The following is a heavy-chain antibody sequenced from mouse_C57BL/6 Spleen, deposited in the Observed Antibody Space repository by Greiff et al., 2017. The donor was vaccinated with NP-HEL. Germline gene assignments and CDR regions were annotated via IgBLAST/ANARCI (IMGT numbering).Heavy chain of an antibody. CDR3: ARSLTTVVADY. V-gene: IGHV1-66*01. CDR2: IYPGSGNT. CDR1: GYSFTSYY. J-gene: IGHJ2*01. D-gene: IGHD1-1*01. Sequence: VQLQQSGPELVKPGASVKISCKASGYSFTSYYIHWVKQWPGQGLEWIGWIYPGSGNTKYNEKFKGKATLTADTSSSTAYMQLSSLTSEDSAVYYCARSLTTVVADYWGQGTTLTVSS.